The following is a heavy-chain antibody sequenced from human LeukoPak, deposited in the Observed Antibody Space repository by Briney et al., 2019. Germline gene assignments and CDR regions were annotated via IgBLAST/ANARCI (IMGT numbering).Heavy chain of an antibody. Sequence: SETLSLTYTVSGGSISSHYWSWIRQPPGKGLEWIGYIYYSGSTNYSPSLKSRVTISVDTSKNQFSLKLSSVTAADTAVYYCARWRGSSGYFDYWGQGTLVTVSS. D-gene: IGHD3-10*01. V-gene: IGHV4-59*11. CDR2: IYYSGST. CDR3: ARWRGSSGYFDY. J-gene: IGHJ4*02. CDR1: GGSISSHY.